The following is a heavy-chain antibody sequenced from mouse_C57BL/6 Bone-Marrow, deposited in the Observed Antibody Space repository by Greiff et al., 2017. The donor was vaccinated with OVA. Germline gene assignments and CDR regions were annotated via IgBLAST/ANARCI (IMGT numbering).Heavy chain of an antibody. CDR2: IDPSDSYT. V-gene: IGHV1-69*01. CDR3: ARYYSNYCAMDY. Sequence: VKLQQPGAELVMPGASVKLSCKASGYTFTSYWMHWVKQRPGQGLEWIGEIDPSDSYTNYNQKFKGKSTLTVDKSSSTAYMQLSSLTSEDSAVYYCARYYSNYCAMDYWGQGTSVTVSS. J-gene: IGHJ4*01. CDR1: GYTFTSYW. D-gene: IGHD2-5*01.